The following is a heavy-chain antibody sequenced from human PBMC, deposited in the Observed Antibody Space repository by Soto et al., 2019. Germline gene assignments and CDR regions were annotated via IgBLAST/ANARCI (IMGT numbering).Heavy chain of an antibody. CDR2: VSIGGST. CDR3: AKRRGAGGHFDY. J-gene: IGHJ4*02. CDR1: GFTFSSYA. V-gene: IGHV3-23*01. Sequence: DVQLLGSGGGLVQPEGSLRLSCAASGFTFSSYAMGWVRQGPGKGLEWVAVVSIGGSTHYAVSVRGRFTISRDNSKNTLSLQMNSLTAEDTAVYFCAKRRGAGGHFDYWGQGALVTVSS. D-gene: IGHD2-15*01.